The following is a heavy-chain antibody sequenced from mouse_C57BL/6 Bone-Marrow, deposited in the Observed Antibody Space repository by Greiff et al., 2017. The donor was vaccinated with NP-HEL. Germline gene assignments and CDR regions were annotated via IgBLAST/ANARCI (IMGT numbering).Heavy chain of an antibody. V-gene: IGHV5-6*01. CDR1: GFTFSSYG. J-gene: IGHJ1*03. Sequence: EVKLMESGGDLVKPGGSLKLSCAASGFTFSSYGTSWVRQTPDKRLEWVATISSGGSYTYYPDSVKGRFTISRDNAKNTLYLQMSSLKSEDTAMYYCARPDYYRYFDVWGTGTTVTVSS. CDR3: ARPDYYRYFDV. CDR2: ISSGGSYT. D-gene: IGHD2-13*01.